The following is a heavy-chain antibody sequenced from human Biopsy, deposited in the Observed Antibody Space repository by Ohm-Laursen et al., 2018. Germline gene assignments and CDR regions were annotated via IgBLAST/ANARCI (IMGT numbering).Heavy chain of an antibody. CDR2: INCKTGAT. J-gene: IGHJ4*02. Sequence: SVKVSCKASSYTFTDYNIHWMRQAPGQGLEWLGYINCKTGATNYAQKFQGTVTTTRDTSISAAYLALGSLRSADTAIYYCARDPLNGHKHFDYWGQGSLVTVSS. CDR3: ARDPLNGHKHFDY. D-gene: IGHD2-8*01. V-gene: IGHV1-2*02. CDR1: SYTFTDYN.